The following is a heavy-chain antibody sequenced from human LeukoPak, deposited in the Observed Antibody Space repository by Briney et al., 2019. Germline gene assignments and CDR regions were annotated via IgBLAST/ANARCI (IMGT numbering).Heavy chain of an antibody. CDR2: IYYSGST. D-gene: IGHD6-6*01. CDR3: ARHRGSSSLFDY. J-gene: IGHJ4*02. Sequence: SETLSLTCTVSGGSISSGDYYWSWIRQPPGKGLEWIGYIYYSGSTYYNPSLKSRVTISVDTSKNQFSLKLSSVTAADTAVYYCARHRGSSSLFDYWGQGTLVTVSS. V-gene: IGHV4-30-4*01. CDR1: GGSISSGDYY.